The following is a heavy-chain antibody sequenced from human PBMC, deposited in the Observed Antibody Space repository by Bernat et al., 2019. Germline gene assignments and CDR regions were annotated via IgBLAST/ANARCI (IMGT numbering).Heavy chain of an antibody. D-gene: IGHD2-8*02. CDR2: ISYDGSNK. J-gene: IGHJ5*02. Sequence: QVQLVESGGGVVQPGRSLRLSCAASGFTFSSYGMHWVRQAPGKGLEWVAVISYDGSNKYYADSVKGRFTISRDNSKNTLYLQMNSLRAEDTAVYYFAKDTGSWFDPWGQGTLVTVSS. V-gene: IGHV3-30*18. CDR3: AKDTGSWFDP. CDR1: GFTFSSYG.